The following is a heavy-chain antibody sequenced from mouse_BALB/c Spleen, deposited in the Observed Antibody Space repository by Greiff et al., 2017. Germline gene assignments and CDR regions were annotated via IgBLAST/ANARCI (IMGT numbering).Heavy chain of an antibody. CDR1: GYAFTNYL. Sequence: QVQLQQSGAELVRPGTSVKVSCKASGYAFTNYLIEWVKQRPGQGLEWIGVINPGSGGTNYNEKFKGKATLTADKSSSTAYMQHSSLTSDDSAVYFCARGYYGYYYAMDYWGQGTSVTVSS. D-gene: IGHD1-1*01. V-gene: IGHV1-54*01. CDR3: ARGYYGYYYAMDY. J-gene: IGHJ4*01. CDR2: INPGSGGT.